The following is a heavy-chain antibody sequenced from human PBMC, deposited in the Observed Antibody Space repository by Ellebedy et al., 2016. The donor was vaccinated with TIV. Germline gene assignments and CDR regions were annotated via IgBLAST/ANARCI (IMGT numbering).Heavy chain of an antibody. V-gene: IGHV4-31*03. CDR1: GGSISGGGYF. J-gene: IGHJ4*02. CDR3: ATSLLYSDSSGFNF. CDR2: IFYSGNT. D-gene: IGHD3-22*01. Sequence: SETLSLXXTVSGGSISGGGYFWNWIRQHPGKGLEWIGYIFYSGNTFYSQSLKSRVTMSVDTSKSQFSLKLGSVTAADTAVYYCATSLLYSDSSGFNFWGPGTLVTVS.